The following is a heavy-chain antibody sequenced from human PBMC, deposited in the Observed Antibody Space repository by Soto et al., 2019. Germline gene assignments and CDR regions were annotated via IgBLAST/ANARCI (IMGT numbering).Heavy chain of an antibody. V-gene: IGHV2-5*02. D-gene: IGHD3-22*01. CDR3: ARNSWDSSGYYPNWFDP. J-gene: IGHJ5*02. CDR2: IYWDDDK. CDR1: GFSLSTSGVG. Sequence: QITLKESGPPLVKPTQTLTLTCTFSGFSLSTSGVGVGWIRQPPGKALEWLALIYWDDDKRYSPSLKSRLTITKDTSKNQVVLTMTNMDPVDTATYYCARNSWDSSGYYPNWFDPWGQGTLVTVSS.